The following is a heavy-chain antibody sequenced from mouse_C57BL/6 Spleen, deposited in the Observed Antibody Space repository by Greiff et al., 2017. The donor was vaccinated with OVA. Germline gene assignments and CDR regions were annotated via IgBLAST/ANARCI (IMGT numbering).Heavy chain of an antibody. CDR1: GFTFSSYA. D-gene: IGHD1-1*01. J-gene: IGHJ3*01. CDR2: ISDGGSYT. V-gene: IGHV5-4*01. Sequence: EVQRVESGGGLVKPGGSLKLSCAASGFTFSSYAMSWVRQTPEQRLEWVATISDGGSYTYYPDNVKGRFTISRDNAKNNLYLQMSHLKSEDTTMYYCARESLQLGYGSSPAWCAYWGQGTLVTGSA. CDR3: ARESLQLGYGSSPAWCAY.